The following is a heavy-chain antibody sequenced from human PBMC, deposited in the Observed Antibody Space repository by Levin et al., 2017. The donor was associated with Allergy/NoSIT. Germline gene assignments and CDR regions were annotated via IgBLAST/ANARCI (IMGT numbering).Heavy chain of an antibody. V-gene: IGHV3-30*18. Sequence: GGSLRLSCAASGFTFSSYGMHWVRQAPGKGLEWVAVISYDGTNQYYADSVRGRFTISRDNSKNTLYLQMNSLRAEDTAVYYCAKDRAYDILTGYPFVYYDDGMDVWGQGTTVTVSS. CDR1: GFTFSSYG. D-gene: IGHD3-9*01. CDR2: ISYDGTNQ. CDR3: AKDRAYDILTGYPFVYYDDGMDV. J-gene: IGHJ6*02.